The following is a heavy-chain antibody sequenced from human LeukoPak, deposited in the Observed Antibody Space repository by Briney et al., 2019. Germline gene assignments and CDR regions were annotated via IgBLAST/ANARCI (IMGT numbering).Heavy chain of an antibody. CDR2: INPDGGST. V-gene: IGHV1-46*01. CDR1: GNTFTSSR. Sequence: ASVKVSCKASGNTFTSSRMHWVRQAPGQGLEWVGVINPDGGSTAYAQKFRGRVAMTRDTSTNTVYMDLASLTSEDTAAYYCTRDLVGPTGFAYWGQGTLVTVSS. CDR3: TRDLVGPTGFAY. D-gene: IGHD1-26*01. J-gene: IGHJ4*02.